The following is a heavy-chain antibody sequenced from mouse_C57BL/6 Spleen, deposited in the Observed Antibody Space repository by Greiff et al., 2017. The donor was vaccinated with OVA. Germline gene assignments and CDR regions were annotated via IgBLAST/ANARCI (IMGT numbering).Heavy chain of an antibody. J-gene: IGHJ2*01. CDR2: IDPETGGI. CDR3: TKGASDY. V-gene: IGHV1-15*01. CDR1: GYTFTDYE. Sequence: VQLQQSGAELVRPGASVTLSCKASGYTFTDYEMPWVKQTPVHGLEWIGDIDPETGGIAYNQKFKGKAILPADKSSSTASMYVGSRTSEYSAGYYGTKGASDYWGQGTTLTVSS.